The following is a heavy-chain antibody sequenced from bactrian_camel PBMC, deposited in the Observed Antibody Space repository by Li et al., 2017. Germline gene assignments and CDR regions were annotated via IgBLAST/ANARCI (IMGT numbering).Heavy chain of an antibody. Sequence: HVQLVESGGGSVQAGGSLRLACVHSNHIYATHCIGWFRQSPGQEREGVAAICGSGYTDYAGSVAGRFTVSKDNAKNALYLQMDNLRPEDTAMYYCAAARIGFPSLARYLYNYWGPGTQVTVS. D-gene: IGHD5*01. CDR3: AAARIGFPSLARYLYNY. J-gene: IGHJ4*01. CDR2: ICGSGYT. V-gene: IGHV3S55*01. CDR1: NHIYATHC.